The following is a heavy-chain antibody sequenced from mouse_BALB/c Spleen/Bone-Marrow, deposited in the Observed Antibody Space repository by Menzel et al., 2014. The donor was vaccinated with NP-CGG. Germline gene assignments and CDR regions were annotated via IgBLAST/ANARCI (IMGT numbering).Heavy chain of an antibody. V-gene: IGHV4-2*02. D-gene: IGHD1-2*01. CDR3: ARLTAYGAMDY. Sequence: EVKPVESGGGLVQPGGSLNLSCAASGFDFSRYWMSWARQAPGKGQEWIGEINPGSSTINYTPSLKGKFIISRDNAKNTLYLQMSKVRSEDTALYYCARLTAYGAMDYWGQGTSVTVSS. CDR1: GFDFSRYW. CDR2: INPGSSTI. J-gene: IGHJ4*01.